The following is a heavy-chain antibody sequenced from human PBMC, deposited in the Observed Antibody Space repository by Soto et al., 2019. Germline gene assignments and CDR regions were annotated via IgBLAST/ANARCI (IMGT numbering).Heavy chain of an antibody. CDR3: AKDRDGAAAGPTKFYGMDV. V-gene: IGHV3-23*01. Sequence: GGSLRLSCAASGFTVSGYAMSWVRQAPGKGLEWVSAISGSGGSTYYADSVKGRFTISRDNSKNTLYLQMNSLRAEDTAVYYCAKDRDGAAAGPTKFYGMDVWGQGTTVTVSS. J-gene: IGHJ6*02. CDR2: ISGSGGST. CDR1: GFTVSGYA. D-gene: IGHD6-13*01.